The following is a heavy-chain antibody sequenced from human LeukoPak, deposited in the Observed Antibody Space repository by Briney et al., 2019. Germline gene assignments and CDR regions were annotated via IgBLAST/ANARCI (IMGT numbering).Heavy chain of an antibody. D-gene: IGHD4-23*01. CDR1: GFTFSRYW. CDR2: LKQDGSAK. Sequence: TGGSLRLSCVASGFTFSRYWMSWVRQAPGKGLEWVANLKQDGSAKYYVDSVKGRFTISRDNAKNSLYLQMTNVRAEDTAVYYCATSADSPGNSWGQGTLITVSS. J-gene: IGHJ4*02. CDR3: ATSADSPGNS. V-gene: IGHV3-7*01.